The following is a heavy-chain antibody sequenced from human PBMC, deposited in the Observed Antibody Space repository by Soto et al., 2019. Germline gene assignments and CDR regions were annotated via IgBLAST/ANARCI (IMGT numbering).Heavy chain of an antibody. Sequence: PGGSLRLSCAASGFTFSNFAMHWVRQAPGKGLEWVAVISYDGNDKYHADSVKGRFTVSRDNSKNTLYVQMNSLRPEDTAIYYCARDGTTTVPACFDYWGQGALVTVSS. CDR2: ISYDGNDK. V-gene: IGHV3-30-3*01. J-gene: IGHJ4*02. CDR3: ARDGTTTVPACFDY. D-gene: IGHD2-2*01. CDR1: GFTFSNFA.